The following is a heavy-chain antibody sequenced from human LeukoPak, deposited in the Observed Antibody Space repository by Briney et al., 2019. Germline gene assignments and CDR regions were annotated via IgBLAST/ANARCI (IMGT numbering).Heavy chain of an antibody. CDR3: ARETHCSSTSCYSLYWFDP. D-gene: IGHD2-2*02. CDR1: GYTFTSYG. J-gene: IGHJ5*02. CDR2: ISAYNGNT. Sequence: ASVTVSCKASGYTFTSYGISWVRQAPGQGLEWMGWISAYNGNTNYAQKLQGRVTMTTDTSTSTAYMELRSLRSDDTAVYYCARETHCSSTSCYSLYWFDPWGQGTLVTVSS. V-gene: IGHV1-18*01.